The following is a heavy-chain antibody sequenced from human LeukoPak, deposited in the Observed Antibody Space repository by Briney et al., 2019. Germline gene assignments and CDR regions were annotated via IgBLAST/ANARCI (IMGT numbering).Heavy chain of an antibody. CDR1: GFTFSSYS. D-gene: IGHD2-21*02. Sequence: GGSLRLACAASGFTFSSYSMNWVGQAPGKGLERVAYFSSSSSTIYYADSVKGRFTISRDNAKNSLYLQMNSLRAEDTAVYYCARDGYCGGDCPADYWGQGTLVTVSS. V-gene: IGHV3-48*04. CDR2: FSSSSSTI. CDR3: ARDGYCGGDCPADY. J-gene: IGHJ4*02.